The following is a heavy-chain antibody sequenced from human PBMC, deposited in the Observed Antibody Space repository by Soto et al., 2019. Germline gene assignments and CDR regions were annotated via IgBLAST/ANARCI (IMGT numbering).Heavy chain of an antibody. D-gene: IGHD1-7*01. CDR2: IIPIFGTA. CDR3: ASGELRPKSYYYGMDV. CDR1: GGTFSSYA. J-gene: IGHJ6*02. V-gene: IGHV1-69*06. Sequence: QVQLVQSGAELKKPGSSVKVSCKASGGTFSSYAISWVRQAPGQGLEWMGGIIPIFGTANYAQKFQGRVTITADKSTSTAYMELSSLRSEDTAVYYCASGELRPKSYYYGMDVWGQGTTVTVSS.